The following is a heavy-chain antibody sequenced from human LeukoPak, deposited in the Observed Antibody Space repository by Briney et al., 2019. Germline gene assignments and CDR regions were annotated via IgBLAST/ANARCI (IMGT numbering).Heavy chain of an antibody. V-gene: IGHV4-39*07. D-gene: IGHD3-10*01. CDR3: ARAYYYGSGSYPAAFDY. CDR2: IYYTGST. Sequence: SETLSLTCTVSGGSINNSDYYWGWIRHPPGKGLGWLGSIYYTGSTFQNPSLKSRVSISVDTSKNQFSLKLSSVTAADTAVYFCARAYYYGSGSYPAAFDYWGQGTLVTVSS. J-gene: IGHJ4*02. CDR1: GGSINNSDYY.